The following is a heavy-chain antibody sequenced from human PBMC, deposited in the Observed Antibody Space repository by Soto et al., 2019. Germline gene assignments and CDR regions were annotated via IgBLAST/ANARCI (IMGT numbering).Heavy chain of an antibody. V-gene: IGHV3-66*01. Sequence: EVQLVESGGGLVQPGGSLRLSCAASGFTVSSNYMSWVRQAPGKGLEWVSVIYSGGSTYYADSVKGRFTISRDNSKNTLYLQMNSLRAEDTAVYYCARGPNYDFWSGYYPYYYYYYMGVWGKGTTVTVSS. D-gene: IGHD3-3*01. CDR2: IYSGGST. CDR3: ARGPNYDFWSGYYPYYYYYYMGV. J-gene: IGHJ6*03. CDR1: GFTVSSNY.